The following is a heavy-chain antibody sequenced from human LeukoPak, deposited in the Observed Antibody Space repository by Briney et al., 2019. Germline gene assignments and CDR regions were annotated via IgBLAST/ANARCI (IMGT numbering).Heavy chain of an antibody. Sequence: PGGSLRLSCAASGFTFSSYWMHWVRQAPGKGLVWVSRINTDGSSTSYADSVKGRSTISRDNAKNTLYLQMNSLRAEDTAVYYCARDRDSSGWSGGFDYWGQGTLVTVSS. J-gene: IGHJ4*02. CDR1: GFTFSSYW. V-gene: IGHV3-74*01. CDR3: ARDRDSSGWSGGFDY. CDR2: INTDGSST. D-gene: IGHD6-19*01.